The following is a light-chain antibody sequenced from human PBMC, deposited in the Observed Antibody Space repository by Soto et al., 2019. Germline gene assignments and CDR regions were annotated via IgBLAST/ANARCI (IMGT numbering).Light chain of an antibody. CDR1: QSIGSK. Sequence: EIVMTQSPATLSVSPGERATLPCRASQSIGSKLAWYQHKPGQAPRLLFYGASNRATGIPARFGGSGSGTEFTLTISSLQPDDFATYYCQQLDSYPLTFGGGTKVDI. J-gene: IGKJ4*01. CDR2: GAS. V-gene: IGKV3-15*01. CDR3: QQLDSYPLT.